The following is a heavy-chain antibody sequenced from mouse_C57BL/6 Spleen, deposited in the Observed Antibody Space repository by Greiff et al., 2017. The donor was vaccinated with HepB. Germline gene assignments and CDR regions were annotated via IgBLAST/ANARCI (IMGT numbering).Heavy chain of an antibody. D-gene: IGHD1-1*01. CDR3: ARGLLRYYAMDY. Sequence: QVQLQQPGAELVRPGSSVKLSCKASGYTFTSYWMHWVKQRPIQGLEWIGNIDPSDSETHYNQKFKDKATLTVDKSSSTAYMQLSSLTSEDSAVYYCARGLLRYYAMDYWGQGTSVTVSS. CDR2: IDPSDSET. V-gene: IGHV1-52*01. J-gene: IGHJ4*01. CDR1: GYTFTSYW.